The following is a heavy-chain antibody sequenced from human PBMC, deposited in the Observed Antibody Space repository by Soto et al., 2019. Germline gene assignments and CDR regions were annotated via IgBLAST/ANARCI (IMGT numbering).Heavy chain of an antibody. J-gene: IGHJ4*02. D-gene: IGHD3-22*01. V-gene: IGHV3-33*01. CDR2: IWYDGSNK. CDR3: AREYGGRKHYYDSSGYYFDS. CDR1: GFTFSSYG. Sequence: QVQLVESGGGVVQPGRSLRLSCAASGFTFSSYGMHWVRQAPGKGLEWVAVIWYDGSNKYYADSVKGRFTISRDNSKNTQCLQMNTLRAAGTAVYYCAREYGGRKHYYDSSGYYFDSWGQGTLVTVSS.